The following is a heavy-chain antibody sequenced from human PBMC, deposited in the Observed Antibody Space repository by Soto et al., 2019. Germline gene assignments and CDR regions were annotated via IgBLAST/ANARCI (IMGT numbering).Heavy chain of an antibody. CDR1: GYIFTAYS. D-gene: IGHD2-15*01. CDR2: VNPSGGSA. J-gene: IGHJ1*01. CDR3: AREENCRGGTCYSEYFHH. V-gene: IGHV1-46*01. Sequence: QVQLVQSGAEVKKPGASVKVSCKTSGYIFTAYSMHWVRQAPGQGLEWMGVVNPSGGSAPYAQSFEGRVTLTSDTSTSTFYMELSSLRSEDTAVYYCAREENCRGGTCYSEYFHHWGQGTLVTDSS.